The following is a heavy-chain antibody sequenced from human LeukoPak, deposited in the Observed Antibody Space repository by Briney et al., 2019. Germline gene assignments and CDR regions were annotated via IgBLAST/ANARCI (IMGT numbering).Heavy chain of an antibody. V-gene: IGHV3-30*18. CDR3: AKGDDWLLLIDDAFDI. D-gene: IGHD3-9*01. CDR1: GFTFSSYG. J-gene: IGHJ3*02. Sequence: GRSLRLSCAASGFTFSSYGMHWVRQAPGKGLEWVAVISYDGSNKYYADSVKGRFTISRDNSKNTLYLQMNSLRAEDTAVYYCAKGDDWLLLIDDAFDIWGQGTMVTVSS. CDR2: ISYDGSNK.